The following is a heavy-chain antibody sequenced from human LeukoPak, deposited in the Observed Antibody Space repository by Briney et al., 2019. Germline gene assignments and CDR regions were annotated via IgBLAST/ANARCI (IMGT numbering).Heavy chain of an antibody. Sequence: SGGSLRLSCAASGFTFSSYAMSWVRQAPGKGLEWVSNISGGVGSTYYADSVKGRFTISRDNSKNTLYLQMNSLRAEDTAIYYCAKSGSNRFDYWGQGTLVTVSS. D-gene: IGHD5-24*01. CDR2: ISGGVGST. CDR3: AKSGSNRFDY. J-gene: IGHJ4*02. V-gene: IGHV3-23*01. CDR1: GFTFSSYA.